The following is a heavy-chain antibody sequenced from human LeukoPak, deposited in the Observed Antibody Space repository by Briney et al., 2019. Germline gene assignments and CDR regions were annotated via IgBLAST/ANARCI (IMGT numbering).Heavy chain of an antibody. CDR1: GGSISSSSYY. J-gene: IGHJ6*03. D-gene: IGHD2-15*01. CDR3: ARGPPLYCSGGSCYPGYYYYMDV. Sequence: SETLSLTCTVSGGSISSSSYYWSWIRQPAGKGLEWIGRIYTSGSTNYNPSLKSRVTMSVDTSKNQFSLKLSSVTAADTAVYYCARGPPLYCSGGSCYPGYYYYMDVWGKGTTVTISS. CDR2: IYTSGST. V-gene: IGHV4-61*02.